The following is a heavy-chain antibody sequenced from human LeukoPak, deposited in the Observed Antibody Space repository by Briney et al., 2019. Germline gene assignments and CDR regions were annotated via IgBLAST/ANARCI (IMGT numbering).Heavy chain of an antibody. CDR1: GFTFSNYA. CDR3: ARGGSSYFLDY. CDR2: ISYDGSNK. J-gene: IGHJ4*02. V-gene: IGHV3-30*04. D-gene: IGHD6-13*01. Sequence: GGSLRLSCAASGFTFSNYAMHWVRQALGKGLEWVAVISYDGSNKYYADSVKGRFTISRDNSKNTLNLQMNSLRAEDTAVYYCARGGSSYFLDYWGRGTLVTVSS.